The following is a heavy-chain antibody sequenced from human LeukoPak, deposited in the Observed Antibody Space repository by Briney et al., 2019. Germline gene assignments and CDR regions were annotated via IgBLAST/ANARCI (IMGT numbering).Heavy chain of an antibody. CDR1: GGSISSYY. CDR3: AREHIVASYFDY. Sequence: SETLSLTCTVSGGSISSYYWSWTRQPAGKGLEWIGRIYTSGSTNYNPSLKSRVTMSVDTSKNQFSLKLSSVTAADTAVYYCAREHIVASYFDYWGQGTLVTVSS. V-gene: IGHV4-4*07. D-gene: IGHD2-21*01. CDR2: IYTSGST. J-gene: IGHJ4*02.